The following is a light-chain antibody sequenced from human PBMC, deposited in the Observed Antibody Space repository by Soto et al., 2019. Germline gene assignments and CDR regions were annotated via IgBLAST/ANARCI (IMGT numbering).Light chain of an antibody. Sequence: DIQMTQSPSSLSASVGDRVTITCRASQSINSYLNWYQQKPGKAPNLLIYAASSLQSGVPSTFSGSGSGRDFTLTIISLQPEDFATYYCQQSHSIPLTFGGGTKVEIK. CDR3: QQSHSIPLT. CDR2: AAS. J-gene: IGKJ4*01. CDR1: QSINSY. V-gene: IGKV1-39*01.